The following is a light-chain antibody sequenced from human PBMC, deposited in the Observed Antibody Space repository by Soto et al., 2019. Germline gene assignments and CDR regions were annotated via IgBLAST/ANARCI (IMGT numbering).Light chain of an antibody. J-gene: IGLJ1*01. Sequence: QSGPTQPASVSWAPGQANTIACTGTSSYVGGYDYVSWYQQRPGKVPKLMIYDVSYRPSGVSNRFSGSKSGNTASLNISGLQAEDEADYYCSSHTSSSTLGFGTGTKVTVL. V-gene: IGLV2-14*01. CDR3: SSHTSSSTLG. CDR2: DVS. CDR1: SSYVGGYDY.